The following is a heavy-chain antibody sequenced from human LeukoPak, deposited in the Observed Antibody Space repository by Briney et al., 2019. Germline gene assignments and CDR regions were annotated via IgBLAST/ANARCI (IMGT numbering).Heavy chain of an antibody. V-gene: IGHV1-69*04. Sequence: SVKVSCKASGGTFSSYAISWVRQAPGQGLEWMGRIIPILGIANYAQKFQGRVTITADKSTSTAYMELRSLRSDDTAVYYCARGKRGVASSGYYGDYWGQGTLVTVSS. CDR3: ARGKRGVASSGYYGDY. CDR2: IIPILGIA. CDR1: GGTFSSYA. D-gene: IGHD3-22*01. J-gene: IGHJ4*02.